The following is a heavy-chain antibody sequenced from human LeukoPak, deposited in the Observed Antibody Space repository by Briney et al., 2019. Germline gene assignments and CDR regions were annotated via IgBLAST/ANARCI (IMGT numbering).Heavy chain of an antibody. CDR1: GYTFTSYG. CDR2: ISAYNGNT. CDR3: ASVSSYYDILTGYYGGYDY. J-gene: IGHJ4*02. Sequence: ASVKVSCKASGYTFTSYGISWVRQAPGQGLEWMGWISAYNGNTNYAQKLQGRVTMTTDTSTSTAYMELSRLRSDDTAVYYCASVSSYYDILTGYYGGYDYWGQGTLVTVSS. V-gene: IGHV1-18*01. D-gene: IGHD3-9*01.